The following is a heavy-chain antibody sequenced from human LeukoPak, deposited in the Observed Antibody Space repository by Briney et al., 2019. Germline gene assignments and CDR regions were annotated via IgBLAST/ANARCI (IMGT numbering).Heavy chain of an antibody. V-gene: IGHV3-7*03. CDR1: GFTFNSHW. Sequence: GGSLRLSCAASGFTFNSHWMSWVRQAPGEGLELVASINQDESVKKYVDSVKGRFTISRDNAKNSLYLQMNSLRAEDRALYYCAKVISKATITYFDYWGQGTLVTVSS. CDR3: AKVISKATITYFDY. D-gene: IGHD5-24*01. J-gene: IGHJ4*02. CDR2: INQDESVK.